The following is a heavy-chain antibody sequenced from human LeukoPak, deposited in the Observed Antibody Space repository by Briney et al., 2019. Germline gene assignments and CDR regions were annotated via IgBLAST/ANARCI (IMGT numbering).Heavy chain of an antibody. J-gene: IGHJ4*02. D-gene: IGHD6-19*01. Sequence: PSETLSLTCTVSGGSISSYYWSWIRQPPGKGLEWIGRIYTSGSTNYNPSLKSRVTISVDTSKNQFSLKLSSVTAADTAVYYCARGIAVAVSYYFDYWGQGTLVTVSS. CDR2: IYTSGST. CDR1: GGSISSYY. V-gene: IGHV4-4*08. CDR3: ARGIAVAVSYYFDY.